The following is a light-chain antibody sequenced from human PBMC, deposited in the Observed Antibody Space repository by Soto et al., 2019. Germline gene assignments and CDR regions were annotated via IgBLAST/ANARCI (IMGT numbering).Light chain of an antibody. Sequence: QSALTQPPSPSGSPGQSVTISCTGTSSDVGGYNYVSWYQPHPGRPPKLMIYEVSKPPSGVPDRFSGSKSGNTASLTVSGLQTEDEAYYYCSSYAGSNNQVFGTGTKVTVL. J-gene: IGLJ1*01. CDR3: SSYAGSNNQV. CDR1: SSDVGGYNY. V-gene: IGLV2-8*01. CDR2: EVS.